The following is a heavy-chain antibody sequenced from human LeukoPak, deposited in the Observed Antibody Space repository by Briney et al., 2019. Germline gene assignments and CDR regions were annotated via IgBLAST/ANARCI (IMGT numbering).Heavy chain of an antibody. Sequence: PGGSLRLSCAASGFTFSSYGMHWVRQAPGKGLEWVAVISYDGSNKYYADSVKGRFTTSRDNSKNTLYLQMNSLRAEDTAVSYCAKLGGWFDPWGQGTLVTVSS. V-gene: IGHV3-30*18. J-gene: IGHJ5*02. CDR1: GFTFSSYG. D-gene: IGHD3-16*01. CDR3: AKLGGWFDP. CDR2: ISYDGSNK.